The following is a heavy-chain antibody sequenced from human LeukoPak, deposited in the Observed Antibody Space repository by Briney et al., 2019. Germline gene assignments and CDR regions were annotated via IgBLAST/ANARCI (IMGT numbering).Heavy chain of an antibody. CDR1: GYTFTGYY. D-gene: IGHD5-24*01. CDR2: INPNSGGT. J-gene: IGHJ4*02. CDR3: ATLGGMATTPFDY. V-gene: IGHV1-2*02. Sequence: GASVKVSCKATGYTFTGYYMHWVRQPPGQGLEWMGWINPNSGGTNYAQKFQGRVTMTRDTTISAAYMELSRLRSDDTAVYYCATLGGMATTPFDYWGQGTLVTVSS.